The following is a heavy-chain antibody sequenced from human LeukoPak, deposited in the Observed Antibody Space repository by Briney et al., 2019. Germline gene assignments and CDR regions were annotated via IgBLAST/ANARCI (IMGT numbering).Heavy chain of an antibody. J-gene: IGHJ4*02. D-gene: IGHD3-22*01. CDR2: IYKSGSA. CDR3: AREEYFQDSNGYSYYFHS. Sequence: SETLSLTCTVSGGSIGWDYWSWIRQSAGKGLEWIGRIYKSGSANYNPSFRSRVAMSVDTSKNQFSLNVTSVTAADTAVYYCAREEYFQDSNGYSYYFHSWGQGSLVTVSS. CDR1: GGSIGWDY. V-gene: IGHV4-4*07.